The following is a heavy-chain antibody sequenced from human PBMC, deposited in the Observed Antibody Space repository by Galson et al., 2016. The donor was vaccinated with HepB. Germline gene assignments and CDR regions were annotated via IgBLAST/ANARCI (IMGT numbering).Heavy chain of an antibody. Sequence: SVKVSCKASGYTFTNYGINWVRQAPGQGLEWMGWISAYNGNTKYAQKFQGRVTMTTDTSTSTAYMELRSLRSDDTAVYYCARGFWPYCSGTSFYEEDYWGQGTLVIVSS. CDR2: ISAYNGNT. J-gene: IGHJ4*02. D-gene: IGHD2-2*01. CDR1: GYTFTNYG. CDR3: ARGFWPYCSGTSFYEEDY. V-gene: IGHV1-18*04.